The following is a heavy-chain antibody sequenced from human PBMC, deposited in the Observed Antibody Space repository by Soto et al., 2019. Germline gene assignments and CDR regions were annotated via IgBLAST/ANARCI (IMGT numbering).Heavy chain of an antibody. J-gene: IGHJ4*02. V-gene: IGHV4-34*01. CDR1: GGSFSGYY. CDR3: ARGRGSGWFDY. CDR2: INHSGST. Sequence: SETLSLTCAVYGGSFSGYYWSWIRQPPGKGLEWIGEINHSGSTNYNPSLKSRVTISVDTSKNQFSLKLGSVTAADTAVYYCARGRGSGWFDYWGQGTLVTVSS. D-gene: IGHD6-19*01.